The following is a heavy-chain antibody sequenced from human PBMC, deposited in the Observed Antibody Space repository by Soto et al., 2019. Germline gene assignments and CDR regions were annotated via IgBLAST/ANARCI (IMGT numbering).Heavy chain of an antibody. CDR3: ARIAVYYYYYMDV. CDR1: GFTFSSYW. CDR2: IKQDGSEK. J-gene: IGHJ6*03. V-gene: IGHV3-7*01. Sequence: EVQLVESGGGLVQPGGSLRLSCAASGFTFSSYWMSWVRQAPGKGLEWVANIKQDGSEKYYVDSVKGRFTISRDNAKNSLYLQMNSLRAEDTAVYYCARIAVYYYYYMDVLGKGTTVTVAS. D-gene: IGHD6-19*01.